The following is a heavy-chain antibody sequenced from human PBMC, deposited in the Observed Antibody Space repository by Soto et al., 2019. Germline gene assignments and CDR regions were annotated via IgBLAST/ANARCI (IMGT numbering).Heavy chain of an antibody. CDR2: INAGNGNT. CDR1: GYTFTSYA. Sequence: ASVKVSCKASGYTFTSYAMHWVRQAPGQRLEWMGWINAGNGNTKYSQKFQGRVTITRDTSASTAYMELGSLRSEDTAVYYCEILGGSIAAAGTKVHTKDHSGMDVWGQGTTVTVSS. D-gene: IGHD6-13*01. J-gene: IGHJ6*02. CDR3: EILGGSIAAAGTKVHTKDHSGMDV. V-gene: IGHV1-3*01.